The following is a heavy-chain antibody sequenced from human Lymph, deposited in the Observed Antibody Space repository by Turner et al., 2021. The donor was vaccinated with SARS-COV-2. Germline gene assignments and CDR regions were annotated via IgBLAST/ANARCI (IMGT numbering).Heavy chain of an antibody. J-gene: IGHJ4*02. V-gene: IGHV3-21*01. CDR2: ISSSSSYI. Sequence: EVQLVESGGGLLKPGGSLRLSCAASGFTFSTYSMNWVRQAPGKGLEWISSISSSSSYIYYADSVKGRFTISRDDAKNSLYLQMNSLRAEDTAVYYCARDIPTTADYFDYWGQGTLVTVSS. CDR1: GFTFSTYS. D-gene: IGHD4-17*01. CDR3: ARDIPTTADYFDY.